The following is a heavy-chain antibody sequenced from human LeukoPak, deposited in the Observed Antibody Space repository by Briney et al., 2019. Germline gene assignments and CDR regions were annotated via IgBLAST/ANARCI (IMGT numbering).Heavy chain of an antibody. D-gene: IGHD3-22*01. CDR3: AKWDDSTAYDY. CDR2: IIPILGIA. Sequence: GASVKVSCKASGYTFTSYYMHWVRQAPGQGLEWMGRIIPILGIANYAQKFQGRVTITADKSTSTAYMELSSLRSEDTAVYYCAKWDDSTAYDYWGQGTLVTVSS. J-gene: IGHJ4*02. CDR1: GYTFTSYY. V-gene: IGHV1-69*02.